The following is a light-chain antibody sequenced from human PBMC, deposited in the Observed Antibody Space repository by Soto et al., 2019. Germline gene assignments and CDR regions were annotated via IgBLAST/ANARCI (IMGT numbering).Light chain of an antibody. CDR1: LSISSY. CDR2: VAS. CDR3: QQSYSTPYS. V-gene: IGKV1-39*01. J-gene: IGKJ2*03. Sequence: DIQMTQSPSSLSASVGDSVTIICRASLSISSYLNWYQQKPGKVPKLLISVASNLQSGVPSRFSGSGSGTDFTLTISSLQTQDFATYYCQQSYSTPYSFGQGTKLVIK.